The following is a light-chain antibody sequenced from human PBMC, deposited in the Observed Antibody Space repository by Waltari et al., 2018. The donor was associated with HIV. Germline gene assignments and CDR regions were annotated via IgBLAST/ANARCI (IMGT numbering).Light chain of an antibody. CDR1: QSVSSN. CDR3: QQYNNWYT. J-gene: IGKJ2*01. CDR2: DAS. V-gene: IGKV3D-15*01. Sequence: EMVMTQSPATLSVSPGERATLSCRASQSVSSNLAWYQQKPGQAPRLLIYDASTRATGIPARFSGSGSGTEFTLTISSLQSEDYAVYYCQQYNNWYTFAQGTKLEIK.